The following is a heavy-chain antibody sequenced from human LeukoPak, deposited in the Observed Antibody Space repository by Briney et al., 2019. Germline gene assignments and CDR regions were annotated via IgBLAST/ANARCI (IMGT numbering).Heavy chain of an antibody. V-gene: IGHV3-48*03. D-gene: IGHD1-20*01. CDR1: GLDFSAYD. CDR2: ISSSSSLI. J-gene: IGHJ6*04. Sequence: AGYLRVSGANAGLDFSAYDMKWVRQAPGKGLEWVSYISSSSSLIYYADSVKGRFTISRDNLRNSLYLQMNSLRAEDTAVYYCARDGKWKATYYFGMDVWGKGTTVTVSS. CDR3: ARDGKWKATYYFGMDV.